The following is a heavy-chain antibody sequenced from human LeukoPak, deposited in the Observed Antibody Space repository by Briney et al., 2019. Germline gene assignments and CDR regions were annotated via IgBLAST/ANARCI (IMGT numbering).Heavy chain of an antibody. J-gene: IGHJ6*02. CDR1: GFAFNSYV. Sequence: GGSLRPSCAASGFAFNSYVMTWVRQAPGKGLEWVSAIGGSGDSTYYADSVKGRFTISRDNSKNTLFLQMNSLRGEDTAVYYCASCRREYYYYGMDVWGQGTTVTVSS. CDR2: IGGSGDST. CDR3: ASCRREYYYYGMDV. V-gene: IGHV3-23*01.